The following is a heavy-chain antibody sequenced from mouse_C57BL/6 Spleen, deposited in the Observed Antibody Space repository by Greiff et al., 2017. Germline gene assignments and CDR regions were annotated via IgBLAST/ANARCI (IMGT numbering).Heavy chain of an antibody. CDR1: GYTFTSYW. D-gene: IGHD2-4*01. V-gene: IGHV1-69*01. CDR2: IDPSDSYT. Sequence: QVQLQQPGAELVMPGASVKLSCKASGYTFTSYWMHWVKQRPGQGLEWIGEIDPSDSYTNYNQKFKGKSTLTVDKSSGTAYMQLSSLTSEDSAVYYCARWGDYDVDYWGQGTTLTVSS. CDR3: ARWGDYDVDY. J-gene: IGHJ2*01.